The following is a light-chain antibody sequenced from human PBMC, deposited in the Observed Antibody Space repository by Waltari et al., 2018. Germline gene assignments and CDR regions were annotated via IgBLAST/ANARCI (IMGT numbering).Light chain of an antibody. J-gene: IGKJ1*01. CDR3: QQYYITPWA. Sequence: DIVMTPSPDSLALSVGESATINCKSSQSVLYNSNKQNYVAWYQQRPRPPPKLLISWASMREAGVPDRFSGSGSGTDFTLTISSLQAEDVAVYYCQQYYITPWAFGQGTKVEIK. V-gene: IGKV4-1*01. CDR1: QSVLYNSNKQNY. CDR2: WAS.